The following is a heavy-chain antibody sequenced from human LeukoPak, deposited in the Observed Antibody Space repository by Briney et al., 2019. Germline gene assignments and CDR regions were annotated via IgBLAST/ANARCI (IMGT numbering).Heavy chain of an antibody. D-gene: IGHD6-6*01. CDR3: AKDRKYSSSSSYFDY. J-gene: IGHJ4*02. CDR1: GFTFSNYA. Sequence: PGGSLRLSCAASGFTFSNYAMSWVRQAPGKGLEWVSAISGSGDSIYYAESVKGRFTISRDNSKNTLYLQMNSLRAEDTAVYYCAKDRKYSSSSSYFDYWGQGTLVTVSS. CDR2: ISGSGDSI. V-gene: IGHV3-23*01.